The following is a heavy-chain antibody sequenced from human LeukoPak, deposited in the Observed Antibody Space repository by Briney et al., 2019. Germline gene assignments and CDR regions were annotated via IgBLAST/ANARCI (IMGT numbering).Heavy chain of an antibody. V-gene: IGHV1-69*04. CDR3: ARDMGFVDYYGSGSPFDY. J-gene: IGHJ4*02. Sequence: GASVKVSCKASGGTFSSNGTGWVRQAPGQGRGWMGRIIPILGIANYAQKFQGRVTTTADKSTTTAYMELSSLGSEDTAAYYCARDMGFVDYYGSGSPFDYWGQGTLVTVSS. CDR1: GGTFSSNG. CDR2: IIPILGIA. D-gene: IGHD3-10*01.